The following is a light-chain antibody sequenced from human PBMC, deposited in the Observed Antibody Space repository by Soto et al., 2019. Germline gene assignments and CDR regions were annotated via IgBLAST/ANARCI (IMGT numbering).Light chain of an antibody. Sequence: GDRVTITCRASQSISSWLAWYQQKPGKAPKLLIYAASSLQSGVPSRFSGSVSGTEFTLTISSLQSEDFAVYYCQQYNNWPPLTFGQGTKVDIK. J-gene: IGKJ1*01. CDR3: QQYNNWPPLT. CDR2: AAS. V-gene: IGKV1-5*01. CDR1: QSISSW.